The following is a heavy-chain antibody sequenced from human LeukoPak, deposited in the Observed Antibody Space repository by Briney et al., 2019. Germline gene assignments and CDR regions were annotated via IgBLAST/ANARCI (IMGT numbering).Heavy chain of an antibody. CDR3: ERDRGREAGTDY. CDR2: INPNSSGT. V-gene: IGHV1-2*02. Sequence: ASVKVSCKASGYTFTGYYMHWVRQAPGQGREWMGWINPNSSGTNYAQKFQGRVTMTRDTSISTAYMELNRLRSDDTAVYYCERDRGREAGTDYWGQGTLVTVSS. J-gene: IGHJ4*02. CDR1: GYTFTGYY. D-gene: IGHD6-19*01.